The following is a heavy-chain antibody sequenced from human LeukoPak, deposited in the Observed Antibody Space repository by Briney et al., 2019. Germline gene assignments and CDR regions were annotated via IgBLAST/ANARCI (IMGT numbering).Heavy chain of an antibody. Sequence: SETLPLTCTVSGGSISNYYWNWIRQPPGKGLEWIGYIYYSGSTNYNPSLRSRATISVDTSKSQFSLKLSSVTAADTAVYYCARVDIVGATAYLYYFDYWGQGTLVTVSS. V-gene: IGHV4-59*01. D-gene: IGHD1-26*01. CDR3: ARVDIVGATAYLYYFDY. CDR1: GGSISNYY. J-gene: IGHJ4*02. CDR2: IYYSGST.